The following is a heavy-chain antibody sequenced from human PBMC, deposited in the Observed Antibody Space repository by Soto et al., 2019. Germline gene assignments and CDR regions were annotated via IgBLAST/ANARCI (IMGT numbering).Heavy chain of an antibody. Sequence: SETLSLTCAVSGGSISSGGYSWSWIRQPPGKGLEWIGYIYHSGSTYYNPSLKSRVTISVDRSKNQFSLKLSSVTAADTAVYYCAREGSSWENGWFDPWGQGTLVTVSS. CDR2: IYHSGST. V-gene: IGHV4-30-2*01. CDR1: GGSISSGGYS. CDR3: AREGSSWENGWFDP. D-gene: IGHD6-13*01. J-gene: IGHJ5*02.